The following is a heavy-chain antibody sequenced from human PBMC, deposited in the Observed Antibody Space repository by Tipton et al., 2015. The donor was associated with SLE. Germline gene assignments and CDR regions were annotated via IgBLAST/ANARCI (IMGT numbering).Heavy chain of an antibody. Sequence: LRLSCTVSGGSLSSSSYSWDWIRQPPGKGLEWIGKIHYSGDTYYNPSLKSRVTISVDTSKNQFSLKLSSVTAADTAVYYCARTQYTFGGVIAPFDYWGQGTLVTVSS. CDR2: IHYSGDT. CDR3: ARTQYTFGGVIAPFDY. CDR1: GGSLSSSSYS. D-gene: IGHD3-16*02. J-gene: IGHJ4*02. V-gene: IGHV4-39*07.